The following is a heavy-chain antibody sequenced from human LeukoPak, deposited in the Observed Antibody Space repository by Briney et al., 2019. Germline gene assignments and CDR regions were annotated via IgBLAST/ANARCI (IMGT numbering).Heavy chain of an antibody. CDR1: GGTFSSYA. Sequence: ASVKVSCKASGGTFSSYAISWVRQAPGQGLEWMGRIIPIFGTANYAQEFQGRVTITADESTSTAYMELSSLRSEDTAVYYCARERAYCGGDCFTDYWGQGTLVTVSS. V-gene: IGHV1-69*15. D-gene: IGHD2-21*01. CDR3: ARERAYCGGDCFTDY. CDR2: IIPIFGTA. J-gene: IGHJ4*02.